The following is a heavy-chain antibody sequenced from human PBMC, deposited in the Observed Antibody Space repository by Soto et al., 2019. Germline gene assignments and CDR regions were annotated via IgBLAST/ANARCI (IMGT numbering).Heavy chain of an antibody. CDR1: GFTFSSYA. V-gene: IGHV3-30-3*01. D-gene: IGHD2-8*01. CDR3: ARDLTGVLPLYYYYYGMDV. CDR2: ISYDGSNK. J-gene: IGHJ6*02. Sequence: GGSLRLSCAASGFTFSSYAMHWVLQAPGKGLEWVAVISYDGSNKYYADSVKGRFTISRDNSKNTLYLQMNSLRAEDTAVYYCARDLTGVLPLYYYYYGMDVWGQGTTVTVSS.